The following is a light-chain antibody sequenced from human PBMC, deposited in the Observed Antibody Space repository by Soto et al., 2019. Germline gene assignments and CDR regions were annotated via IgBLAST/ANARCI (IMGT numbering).Light chain of an antibody. J-gene: IGKJ4*01. CDR2: GAS. Sequence: EIILTQSPDTLSLSPGERATLSCRASQSVSSSHLAWYQQKPGQAPRLLIYGASSRATGIPDRFSGSGSGTDFTLTISRLEPEDFAVYYCQQFSSYPLTFGGGTKVDI. CDR1: QSVSSSH. CDR3: QQFSSYPLT. V-gene: IGKV3-20*01.